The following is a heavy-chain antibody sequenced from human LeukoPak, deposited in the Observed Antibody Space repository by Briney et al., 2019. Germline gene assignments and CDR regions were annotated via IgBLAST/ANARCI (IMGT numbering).Heavy chain of an antibody. CDR2: IGGSGGAI. Sequence: GGSLRLSCGASGFTFSRYAMSWVRQAPGKGLQWVSEIGGSGGAIYYAGSVKGRFTISRDNSKNTLYLQMNSLRAEDTAVYYCARDGRSGSNYGRVDYWGQGTLVTVSS. CDR1: GFTFSRYA. CDR3: ARDGRSGSNYGRVDY. D-gene: IGHD1-26*01. J-gene: IGHJ4*02. V-gene: IGHV3-23*01.